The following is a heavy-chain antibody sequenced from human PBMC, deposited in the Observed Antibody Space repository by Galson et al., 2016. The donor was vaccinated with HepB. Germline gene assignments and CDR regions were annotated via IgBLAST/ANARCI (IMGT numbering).Heavy chain of an antibody. Sequence: SLRLSCAASGFTFSDHYIDWVRQAPGKGLEWVGRSRDKAHSYTTEYAASVKGRFAISRDDSDNSLYLQMNSLKTEDTAVYNCARDYYDGSCHYMDYWGRGTLVTVSS. D-gene: IGHD3-22*01. V-gene: IGHV3-72*01. J-gene: IGHJ4*02. CDR2: SRDKAHSYTT. CDR3: ARDYYDGSCHYMDY. CDR1: GFTFSDHY.